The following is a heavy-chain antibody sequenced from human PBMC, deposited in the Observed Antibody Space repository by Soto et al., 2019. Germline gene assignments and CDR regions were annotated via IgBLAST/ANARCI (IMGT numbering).Heavy chain of an antibody. J-gene: IGHJ5*02. D-gene: IGHD6-13*01. CDR2: INSDGSRT. CDR3: ARVLTGSWNWFDP. Sequence: EVQLVESGGGLVQPGESLRLSCAASGFTFSSYWMHWVRQAPGKGLVWVSRINSDGSRTNYADSVKGRFTDSRDNAKNTQYLQMNSLRAEDTAVYYCARVLTGSWNWFDPWGQGTLVTVSS. V-gene: IGHV3-74*01. CDR1: GFTFSSYW.